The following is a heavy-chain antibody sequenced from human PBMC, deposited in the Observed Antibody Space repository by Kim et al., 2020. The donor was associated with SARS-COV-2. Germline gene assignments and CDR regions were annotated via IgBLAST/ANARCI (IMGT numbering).Heavy chain of an antibody. V-gene: IGHV1-46*03. J-gene: IGHJ6*02. Sequence: ASVKVSCKASVYTFTSFYLHWVRQAPGQGLEWMGIINPSGGSTSYAQKFQGRVTMTRDTSTSTVYMELSSLRSEDTAVYYCVRANGPRCGMYVWFQGTT. CDR3: VRANGPRCGMYV. D-gene: IGHD2-8*01. CDR2: INPSGGST. CDR1: VYTFTSFY.